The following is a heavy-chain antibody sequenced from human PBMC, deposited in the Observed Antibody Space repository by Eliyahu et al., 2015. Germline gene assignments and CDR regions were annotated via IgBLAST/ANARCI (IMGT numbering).Heavy chain of an antibody. J-gene: IGHJ4*02. CDR3: ARGPGWSYFDY. D-gene: IGHD2-15*01. Sequence: QVQLQQWGAGLLKPSETLSLTCXVXGGSFSGYYWSWIRQPPGKGLEWIGEINHSGSTNYNPSLKSRVTISVDTSKNQFSLKLSSVTAADTAVYYCARGPGWSYFDYWGQGTLVTVSS. V-gene: IGHV4-34*01. CDR1: GGSFSGYY. CDR2: INHSGST.